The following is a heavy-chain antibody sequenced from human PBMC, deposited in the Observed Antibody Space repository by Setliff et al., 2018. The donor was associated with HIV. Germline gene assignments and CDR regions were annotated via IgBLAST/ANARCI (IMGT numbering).Heavy chain of an antibody. CDR2: INPDGSST. CDR3: GVSGGSSPGY. D-gene: IGHD2-15*01. J-gene: IGHJ4*02. V-gene: IGHV3-74*01. Sequence: ASETLSLSCAASGFILSSYWMHWVRQAPGKGLVWVSRINPDGSSTSYADSVKGRFTISRDNAKNTHYLQMTSLRPEDTAVYYCGVSGGSSPGYWGQGTLVTVSS. CDR1: GFILSSYW.